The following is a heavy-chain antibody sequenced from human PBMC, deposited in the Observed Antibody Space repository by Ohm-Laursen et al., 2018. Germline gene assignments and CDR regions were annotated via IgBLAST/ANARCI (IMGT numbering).Heavy chain of an antibody. J-gene: IGHJ3*02. D-gene: IGHD1-26*01. CDR2: VIPIFGTA. Sequence: SVKASCKPSAATFSIYAISWVRQDPGHGLGWLGVVIPIFGTAKYAQKFQGRVTITADESTSTAYMELSSLRSEDTAVYYFERGAWDDAFDIWGQGTMVTVSS. CDR1: AATFSIYA. V-gene: IGHV1-69*13. CDR3: ERGAWDDAFDI.